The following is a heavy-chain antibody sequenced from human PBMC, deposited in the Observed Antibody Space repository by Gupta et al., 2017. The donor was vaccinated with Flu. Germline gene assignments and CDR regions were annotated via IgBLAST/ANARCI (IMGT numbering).Heavy chain of an antibody. D-gene: IGHD6-6*01. Sequence: QLQLQESGPGLVKPSETLSLTCPVSGGSISSSNYFWGWIRQPPGKGLEWIGSIYYSGSTYYNPSLKSRVTMSVDTSKNQFSLKLSSVTAADTAGYYCARHSSRNWFDPWGQGTLVTVSS. J-gene: IGHJ5*02. CDR3: ARHSSRNWFDP. CDR2: IYYSGST. V-gene: IGHV4-39*01. CDR1: GGSISSSNYF.